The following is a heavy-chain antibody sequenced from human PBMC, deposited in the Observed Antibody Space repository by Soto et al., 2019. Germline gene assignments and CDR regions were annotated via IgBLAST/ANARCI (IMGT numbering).Heavy chain of an antibody. CDR3: ASTITPPRKDIVVVPAAGDAFDI. Sequence: ASVKVSCKASGYTFTSYDINWVRQATGQGLEWMGWMNANSGNTDYAQKLQGRVTMTTDTSTNTAYMELRSLRSDDTAVYYCASTITPPRKDIVVVPAAGDAFDIWGQGTMVTVSS. CDR1: GYTFTSYD. D-gene: IGHD2-2*01. CDR2: MNANSGNT. V-gene: IGHV1-18*01. J-gene: IGHJ3*02.